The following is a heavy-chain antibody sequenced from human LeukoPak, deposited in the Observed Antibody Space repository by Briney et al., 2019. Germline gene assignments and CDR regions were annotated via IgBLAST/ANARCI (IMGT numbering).Heavy chain of an antibody. CDR1: GFTFDDYA. Sequence: GGSLRLSCAASGFTFDDYAMHWVRQSPGKGLEWVSGISWNSGAIGYADSVKGRFTISRDNAKNSLYLQMNSLRAEDMALYYCAKSKGMELLLLPFFDSWGQGTLVTVSS. V-gene: IGHV3-9*03. CDR3: AKSKGMELLLLPFFDS. CDR2: ISWNSGAI. D-gene: IGHD3-22*01. J-gene: IGHJ4*02.